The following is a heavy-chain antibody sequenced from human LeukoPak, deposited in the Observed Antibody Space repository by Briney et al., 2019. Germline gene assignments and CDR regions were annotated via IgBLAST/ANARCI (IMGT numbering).Heavy chain of an antibody. V-gene: IGHV3-23*01. CDR2: ISGSGGST. CDR1: GFTFSSYA. Sequence: PGGSLRLSCAASGFTFSSYAMSWVRQAPGKGLEWVSAISGSGGSTYYADSVKGRFTISRDNSKNTLHLQMNSLRAEDTAVYYCAKGKHIVVVTALDYWGQGTLVTVSS. CDR3: AKGKHIVVVTALDY. D-gene: IGHD2-21*02. J-gene: IGHJ4*02.